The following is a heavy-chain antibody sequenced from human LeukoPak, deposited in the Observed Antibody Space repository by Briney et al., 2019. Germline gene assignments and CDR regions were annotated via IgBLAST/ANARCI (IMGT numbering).Heavy chain of an antibody. Sequence: PGGSLRLSCAASGFTFSSYWMHWVRQAPGKGLVWVSRINSDGSSTNYADSVKGRFTISRDNSKNTHYLQMSSLRAEDTGIYYCAKGGHYSFFDYWGQGTLVTVSS. V-gene: IGHV3-74*01. CDR2: INSDGSST. CDR3: AKGGHYSFFDY. CDR1: GFTFSSYW. D-gene: IGHD4-11*01. J-gene: IGHJ4*02.